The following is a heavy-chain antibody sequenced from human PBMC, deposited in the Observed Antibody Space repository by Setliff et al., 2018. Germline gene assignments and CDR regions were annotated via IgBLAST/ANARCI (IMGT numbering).Heavy chain of an antibody. D-gene: IGHD1-26*01. Sequence: ASVKVSCKASGYTFTSYDISWVRQATGQGLEWMGWMNPNSGNTGYAQKFQGRVTITADESTSTAYMELSSLRSEDTAVYYCARVSRTIVAARSFDYWGQGTLVTVSS. J-gene: IGHJ4*02. CDR1: GYTFTSYD. V-gene: IGHV1-8*03. CDR3: ARVSRTIVAARSFDY. CDR2: MNPNSGNT.